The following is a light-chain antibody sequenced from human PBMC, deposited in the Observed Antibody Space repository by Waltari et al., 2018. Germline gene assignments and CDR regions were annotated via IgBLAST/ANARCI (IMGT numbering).Light chain of an antibody. CDR2: RHK. CDR1: SSNIGSNY. V-gene: IGLV1-47*01. J-gene: IGLJ2*01. Sequence: QSVLTQPPSASGPPGQRVTISCSGSSSNIGSNYVYWYQQLPGTAPKLLIYRHKQRPSGVPDLFSGSKSGTSASLAICGLRSEDEADYYCAAWDDSLSGLGVCGGGTKLTVL. CDR3: AAWDDSLSGLGV.